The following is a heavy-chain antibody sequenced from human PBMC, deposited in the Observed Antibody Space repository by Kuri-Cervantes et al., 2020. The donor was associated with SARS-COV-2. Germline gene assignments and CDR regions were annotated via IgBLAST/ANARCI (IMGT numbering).Heavy chain of an antibody. D-gene: IGHD2-2*01. CDR2: ISSSSSSYI. CDR1: GFTFSSYS. V-gene: IGHV3-21*01. Sequence: GESLKISCAASGFTFSSYSMNWVRQAPGKGLEWVSSISSSSSSYIYYADSVKGRFTISRDNAKNSLYLQMNSLRAEDTALYYCARKDSPIVAPCDYWGQGTLVTVSS. J-gene: IGHJ4*02. CDR3: ARKDSPIVAPCDY.